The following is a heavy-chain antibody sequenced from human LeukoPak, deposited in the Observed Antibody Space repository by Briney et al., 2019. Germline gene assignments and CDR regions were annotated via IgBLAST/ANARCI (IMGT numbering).Heavy chain of an antibody. CDR1: GFTLSSYW. D-gene: IGHD5-24*01. CDR2: IKQDGSEK. J-gene: IGHJ4*02. V-gene: IGHV3-7*03. Sequence: GGSLRLSCAASGFTLSSYWMSWVRQAPGKGLEWVANIKQDGSEKYYVDSVKGRFTISRDNAKNSLYLQMNSLRAEDTAVYYCARSVGDGYTEGPFDYWGQGTLVTVSS. CDR3: ARSVGDGYTEGPFDY.